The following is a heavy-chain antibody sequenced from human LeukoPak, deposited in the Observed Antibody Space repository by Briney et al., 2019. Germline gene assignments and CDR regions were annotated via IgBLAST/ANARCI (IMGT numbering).Heavy chain of an antibody. Sequence: PSETLSLTCTVSGASVSGSPYYWGWVRQPPGKGLEWIGSIYSSGSTYYNASLQSRVTISIETSKNQISLRLNSVTAADTAVYYCARGVVIAPQTFDYWGQGTLVTVSS. D-gene: IGHD2-21*01. CDR2: IYSSGST. V-gene: IGHV4-39*07. J-gene: IGHJ4*02. CDR3: ARGVVIAPQTFDY. CDR1: GASVSGSPYY.